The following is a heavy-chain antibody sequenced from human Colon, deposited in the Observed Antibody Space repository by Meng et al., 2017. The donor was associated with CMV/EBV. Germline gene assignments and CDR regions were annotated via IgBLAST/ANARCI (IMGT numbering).Heavy chain of an antibody. CDR2: ISNDGTNK. V-gene: IGHV3-30*04. CDR1: QFTFNSHP. CDR3: AKDISPVGGTTGYHGMDV. J-gene: IGHJ6*02. Sequence: GESLKISCAASQFTFNSHPMHWVRQTPGKGLEWVAVISNDGTNKNYADSVKGRVTISRDNAKNSLYLQMNGLRAEDTALYYCAKDISPVGGTTGYHGMDVWGQGTTVTVSS. D-gene: IGHD1-7*01.